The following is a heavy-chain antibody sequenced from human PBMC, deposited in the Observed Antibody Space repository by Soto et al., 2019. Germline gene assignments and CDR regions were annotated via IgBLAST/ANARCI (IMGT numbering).Heavy chain of an antibody. CDR1: GFSLSMSGVG. V-gene: IGHV2-5*02. CDR2: IYWDDDK. D-gene: IGHD2-2*01. CDR3: ARGLRYCSSTNCPNCFDP. J-gene: IGHJ5*02. Sequence: QITLKESGPTLVKPTQTLTLTCTFSGFSLSMSGVGVGWIRQPPGKALEWLALIYWDDDKRYSPSLKSRLTITKDTSKNPVVLTMTNTDPVDTATYYCARGLRYCSSTNCPNCFDPWGQGTLVTVSS.